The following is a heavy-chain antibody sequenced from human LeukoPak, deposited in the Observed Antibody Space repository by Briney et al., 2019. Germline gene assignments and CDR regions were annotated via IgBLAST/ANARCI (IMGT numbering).Heavy chain of an antibody. Sequence: PGGSLRLSCAASGFPFSSYAMTWVRQAPGKGLEWGSAIGATGGDLYYADSVKGRFTISRDNFKNTLYLQIHSLRAEDTAIYYCAKYLAAGKFYFDYWGQGTLVTVSS. D-gene: IGHD6-13*01. CDR3: AKYLAAGKFYFDY. CDR2: IGATGGDL. V-gene: IGHV3-23*01. CDR1: GFPFSSYA. J-gene: IGHJ4*02.